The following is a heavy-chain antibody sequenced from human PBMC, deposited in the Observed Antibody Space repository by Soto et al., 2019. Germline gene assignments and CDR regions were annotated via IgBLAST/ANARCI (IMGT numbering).Heavy chain of an antibody. V-gene: IGHV3-33*03. CDR2: YDGSIK. J-gene: IGHJ4*02. CDR1: GFTFSTYV. Sequence: GSLRLSCAASGFTFSTYVMHWVRQAPGKGLEWVSLYDGSIKYYADSVKGRFTISRDNSKNTLFLQMNSLRAEDTGFYYCAKFRIVYGAYHFSFDYWGQGALVTVSS. CDR3: AKFRIVYGAYHFSFDY. D-gene: IGHD3-22*01.